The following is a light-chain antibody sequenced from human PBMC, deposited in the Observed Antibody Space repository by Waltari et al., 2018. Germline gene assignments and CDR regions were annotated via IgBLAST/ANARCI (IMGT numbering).Light chain of an antibody. Sequence: LLTQPSSLSASPGAASRLTCPFLRGTNVGNHRTYWNPQKTGRPPQYLTRYKSDSDQQQASGVPSRVSGSKEASANAGILLISGLQTEDAADYYCMIWHSSASVFGGGTNLTVL. CDR3: MIWHSSASV. CDR1: RGTNVGNHR. V-gene: IGLV5-45*02. J-gene: IGLJ2*01. CDR2: YKSDSDQ.